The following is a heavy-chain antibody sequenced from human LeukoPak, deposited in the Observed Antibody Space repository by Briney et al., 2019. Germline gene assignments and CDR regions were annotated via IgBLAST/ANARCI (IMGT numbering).Heavy chain of an antibody. CDR1: GFTFSTYG. CDR2: ISYDGANK. J-gene: IGHJ5*02. V-gene: IGHV3-30*03. D-gene: IGHD6-13*01. CDR3: ARDLSSRSSSWNKAPT. Sequence: AGGSLRLSCAASGFTFSTYGMHWVRQAPGKGLEWVAIISYDGANKYYADSVKGRFTISRDNAKNSLYLQMNSLRAEDTAVYYCARDLSSRSSSWNKAPTWGQGTLVTVSS.